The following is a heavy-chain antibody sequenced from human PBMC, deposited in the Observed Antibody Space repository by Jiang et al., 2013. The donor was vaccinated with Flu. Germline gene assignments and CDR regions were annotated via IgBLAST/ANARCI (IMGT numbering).Heavy chain of an antibody. CDR1: GGSISSYY. V-gene: IGHV4-59*01. Sequence: GPGLVKPSETLSLTCTVSGGSISSYYWSWIRQPPGKGLEWIGYIYYSGSTNYNPSLKSRVTISVDTSKNQFSLKLSSVTAADTAVYYCARGPYYYGMDVWGQGTTVTVSS. CDR3: ARGPYYYGMDV. J-gene: IGHJ6*02. CDR2: IYYSGST.